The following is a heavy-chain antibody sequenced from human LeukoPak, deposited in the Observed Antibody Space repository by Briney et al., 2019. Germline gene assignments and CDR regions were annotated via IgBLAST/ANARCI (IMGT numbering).Heavy chain of an antibody. V-gene: IGHV1-18*01. CDR1: GYTFTSYG. Sequence: ASVKVSCKASGYTFTSYGISWVRQAPGQGLEWMGWISAYNGNTNYAQKLQGRVTMTTDTSTSTAYMELRSLRSDDTAVYYCARVALWEYYDSSGYYGPDLNFDYWGQGTLVTVSS. CDR3: ARVALWEYYDSSGYYGPDLNFDY. J-gene: IGHJ4*02. D-gene: IGHD3-22*01. CDR2: ISAYNGNT.